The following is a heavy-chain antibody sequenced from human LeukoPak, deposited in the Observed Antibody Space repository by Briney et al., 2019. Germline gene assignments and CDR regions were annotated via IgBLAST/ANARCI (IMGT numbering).Heavy chain of an antibody. J-gene: IGHJ5*02. CDR2: INPSGGST. CDR3: ARDSRHSSSWYGWFDP. CDR1: GYTFTSYY. Sequence: GASVTVSCKASGYTFTSYYMHWVRQAPGQGLEWMGIINPSGGSTSYAQKFQGRVTMTRDTSTSTVYMELSSLRSEDTAVYYCARDSRHSSSWYGWFDPWGQGTLVTVSS. D-gene: IGHD6-13*01. V-gene: IGHV1-46*01.